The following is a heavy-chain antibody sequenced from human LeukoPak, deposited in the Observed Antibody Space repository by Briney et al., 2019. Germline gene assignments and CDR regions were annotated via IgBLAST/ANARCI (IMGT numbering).Heavy chain of an antibody. J-gene: IGHJ4*02. CDR1: GYSFTSYW. CDR3: ARLGSIAAAGTGFDY. Sequence: GESLKISCKGSGYSFTSYWIGWVRQMPGKGLEWMGIIYPGDSDTRYSPSFQGQVTISADKSTSTADLQWSSLKASDTAMYYCARLGSIAAAGTGFDYWGQGTLVTVSS. V-gene: IGHV5-51*01. CDR2: IYPGDSDT. D-gene: IGHD6-13*01.